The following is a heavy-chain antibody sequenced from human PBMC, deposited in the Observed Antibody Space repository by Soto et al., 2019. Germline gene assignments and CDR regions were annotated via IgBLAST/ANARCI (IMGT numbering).Heavy chain of an antibody. CDR1: GFTFSDYY. D-gene: IGHD3-10*01. V-gene: IGHV3-11*01. Sequence: QVQLVESGGGLVKPGGSLTLSCVASGFTFSDYYMAWIRQTPGKGLEWVSYTSVDGGDRFYADSVNGRFTISRDNARKSLSLQMNSLRDEDTAVYYCARPNGESMRYYHGMDVWGQGTTVIVSS. CDR2: TSVDGGDR. J-gene: IGHJ6*02. CDR3: ARPNGESMRYYHGMDV.